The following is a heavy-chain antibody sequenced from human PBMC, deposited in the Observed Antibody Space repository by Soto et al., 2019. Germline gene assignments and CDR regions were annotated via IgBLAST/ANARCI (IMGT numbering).Heavy chain of an antibody. CDR1: GYTFTSYG. CDR2: ISADSVHT. V-gene: IGHV1-18*01. J-gene: IGHJ6*03. CDR3: ARVGYCSGYSCHYMDV. Sequence: GASVKVSCKASGYTFTSYGFNWVRQAPGQGLEWMGWISADSVHTNYAQKFQGRVTMTTDTFTSTAYLELRSLRSDDTAVYYCARVGYCSGYSCHYMDVWGRGTTVTVS. D-gene: IGHD2-2*01.